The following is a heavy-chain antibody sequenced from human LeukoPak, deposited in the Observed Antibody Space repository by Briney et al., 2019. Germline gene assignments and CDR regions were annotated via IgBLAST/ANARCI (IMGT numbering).Heavy chain of an antibody. D-gene: IGHD2-2*01. CDR3: ARHSYIVVVPAAFDY. V-gene: IGHV4-34*01. J-gene: IGHJ4*02. CDR2: INHSGST. Sequence: PSETLSLTCAVYGGSFSGYYWSWIRQPPGKGLEWIGEINHSGSTSYNPSLKSRVTISVDTSKSQFSLKLSSVTAADTAVYYCARHSYIVVVPAAFDYWGQGTLVTVSS. CDR1: GGSFSGYY.